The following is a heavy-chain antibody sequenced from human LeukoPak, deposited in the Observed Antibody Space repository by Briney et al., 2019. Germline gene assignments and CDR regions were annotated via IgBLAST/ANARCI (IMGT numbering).Heavy chain of an antibody. V-gene: IGHV4-59*01. D-gene: IGHD3-10*01. CDR1: GGSIRSYY. J-gene: IGHJ4*02. CDR3: ARAVHYSGTSDQYTGGWYYFDF. Sequence: SETLSLTCTVSGGSIRSYYWSWIRQPPGKGLEWIGYFFYSGSSNSNAALKSRGTITSDMSCKHFFLELMYVPAADTAVYYCARAVHYSGTSDQYTGGWYYFDFCGQGTRVTVSS. CDR2: FFYSGSS.